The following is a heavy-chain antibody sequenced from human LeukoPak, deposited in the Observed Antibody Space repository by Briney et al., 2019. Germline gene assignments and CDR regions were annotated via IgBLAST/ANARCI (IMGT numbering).Heavy chain of an antibody. D-gene: IGHD6-13*01. CDR1: GYTFASYD. CDR3: ARRVAAAGTDWFDP. Sequence: ASVKVSCKASGYTFASYDINWVRQATGQGLEWMGWMNPNSGNTGYAQKFQGRVTMTRNTSISTAYMELSSLRSEDTAVYYCARRVAAAGTDWFDPWGQGTLVTVSS. V-gene: IGHV1-8*01. J-gene: IGHJ5*02. CDR2: MNPNSGNT.